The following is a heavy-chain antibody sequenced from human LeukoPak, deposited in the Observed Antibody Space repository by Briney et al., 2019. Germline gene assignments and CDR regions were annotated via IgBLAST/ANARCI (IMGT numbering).Heavy chain of an antibody. CDR2: IWYDGSNK. D-gene: IGHD2-2*01. CDR3: ARAYCSSTSCSSPLDY. V-gene: IGHV3-33*01. J-gene: IGHJ4*02. CDR1: GFTFSSYG. Sequence: GGSLRLSCAASGFTFSSYGMHWVRQAPGKGLEWVAVIWYDGSNKYYADSVKGRFTISRDNSKNTLYLQMNSLRAEDTAVYYCARAYCSSTSCSSPLDYWGQGTLVTVSS.